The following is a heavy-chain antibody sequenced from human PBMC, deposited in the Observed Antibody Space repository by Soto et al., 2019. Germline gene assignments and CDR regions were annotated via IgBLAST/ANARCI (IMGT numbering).Heavy chain of an antibody. J-gene: IGHJ6*03. CDR1: GGSISSSSYY. Sequence: PSETLSLTCTVSGGSISSSSYYWGWIRQPPGKGLEWIGSIYYSGSTYYNPSLKSRVTISVDTSKNQFSLKLSSVTAADTAVYYCARQLWFGELFSYYYYMDVWGKGTTVTVSS. CDR2: IYYSGST. D-gene: IGHD3-10*01. CDR3: ARQLWFGELFSYYYYMDV. V-gene: IGHV4-39*01.